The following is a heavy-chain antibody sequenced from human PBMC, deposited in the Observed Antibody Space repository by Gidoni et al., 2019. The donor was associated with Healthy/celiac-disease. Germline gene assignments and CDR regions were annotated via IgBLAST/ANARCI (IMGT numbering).Heavy chain of an antibody. V-gene: IGHV3-23*01. CDR3: AKDKYAIAVAGTAYFDY. CDR1: GFTFSSYA. D-gene: IGHD6-19*01. Sequence: EVQLLESGGGLVQPGGSLRLSCAASGFTFSSYAMSWCRQAPGQGLEWVSAISGSGGSTYYADTVKGRFTISRDNSKNTLYLQMNSLRAEDTAVYYCAKDKYAIAVAGTAYFDYWGQGTLVTVSS. CDR2: ISGSGGST. J-gene: IGHJ4*02.